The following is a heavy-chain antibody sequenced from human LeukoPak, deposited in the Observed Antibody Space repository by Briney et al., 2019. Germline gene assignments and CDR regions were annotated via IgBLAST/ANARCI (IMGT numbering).Heavy chain of an antibody. J-gene: IGHJ6*03. CDR1: GFTFSSYA. D-gene: IGHD2-2*01. CDR3: ARDEYQLPSYMDV. Sequence: GGSLRLSCAASGFTFSSYAMHWVRQAPGKGLEWVAVISYDGSNKYYADSVKGRFTISRDNSKNTLYLQMNSLRAEDTAVYYCARDEYQLPSYMDVWGKGTTVTVSS. V-gene: IGHV3-30*01. CDR2: ISYDGSNK.